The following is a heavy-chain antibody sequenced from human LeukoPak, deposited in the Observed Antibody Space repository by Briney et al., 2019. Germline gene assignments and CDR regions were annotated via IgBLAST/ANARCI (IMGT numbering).Heavy chain of an antibody. CDR2: FDPEDGET. J-gene: IGHJ4*02. CDR1: VYTLTELS. V-gene: IGHV1-24*01. CDR3: ATTSDYYDSSGPPFDY. D-gene: IGHD3-22*01. Sequence: ASVKLSCKVSVYTLTELSMHWVRQAPGKGLEWMGGFDPEDGETIYAQKFQGRVTMTEDTSTDTAYMELSSLRSEDTAVYYCATTSDYYDSSGPPFDYWGQGTLVTVSS.